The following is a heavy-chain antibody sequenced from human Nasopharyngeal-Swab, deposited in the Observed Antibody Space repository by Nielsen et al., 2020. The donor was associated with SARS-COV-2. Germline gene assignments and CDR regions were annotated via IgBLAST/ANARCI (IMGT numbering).Heavy chain of an antibody. CDR1: GFTFSSYA. Sequence: GESLKISCAASGFTFSSYAMHWVRQAPGKGLEWVAVISYDGSNKYYADSVKGRLTISRDNSKNTLYLQMNSLRAEDTAVYYCARADWNDPTTFDYWGQGTLVTVSS. V-gene: IGHV3-30-3*01. CDR3: ARADWNDPTTFDY. J-gene: IGHJ4*02. CDR2: ISYDGSNK. D-gene: IGHD1-1*01.